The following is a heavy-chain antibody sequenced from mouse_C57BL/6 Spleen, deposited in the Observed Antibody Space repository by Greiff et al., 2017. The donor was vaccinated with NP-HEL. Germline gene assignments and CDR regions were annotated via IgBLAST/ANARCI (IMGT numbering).Heavy chain of an antibody. D-gene: IGHD2-12*01. CDR1: GYTFTSYT. CDR2: INPSSGYT. J-gene: IGHJ3*01. CDR3: ARGHDGGFAY. Sequence: QVHVKQSGAELARPGASVKMSCKASGYTFTSYTMHWVKQRPGQGLEWIGYINPSSGYTKYNQKFKDKATLTADKSSSTAYMQLSSLTSEDSAVYYCARGHDGGFAYWGQGTLVTVSA. V-gene: IGHV1-4*01.